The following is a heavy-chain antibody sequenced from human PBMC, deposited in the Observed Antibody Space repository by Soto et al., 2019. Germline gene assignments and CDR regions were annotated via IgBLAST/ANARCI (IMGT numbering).Heavy chain of an antibody. CDR3: AKHRLVATIHYYYGMDV. CDR2: ISYDGSNK. CDR1: GFTFSSYG. J-gene: IGHJ6*02. Sequence: VGSLRLSCAASGFTFSSYGMHWVRQAPGKGLEWVAVISYDGSNKYYADSVKGRFTISRDNSKNTLYLQMNSLRAEDTAVYYCAKHRLVATIHYYYGMDVWGQGTTVTVSS. V-gene: IGHV3-30*18. D-gene: IGHD5-12*01.